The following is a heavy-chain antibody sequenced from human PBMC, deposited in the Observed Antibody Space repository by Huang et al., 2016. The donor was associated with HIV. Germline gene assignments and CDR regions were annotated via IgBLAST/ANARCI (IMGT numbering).Heavy chain of an antibody. Sequence: QMTLKESGPTLVKPTQTLTLTCTFSGFSLSTSGVGVGWIRQPPGKALEWLALIYWDDYQRYSPSVKSRLTITKDTSKNQVVLTMTNMDPVDTATYYCAHGYSTSWTNWYFDLWGRGTLVTVSS. CDR2: IYWDDYQ. CDR1: GFSLSTSGVG. CDR3: AHGYSTSWTNWYFDL. V-gene: IGHV2-5*02. D-gene: IGHD2-2*01. J-gene: IGHJ2*01.